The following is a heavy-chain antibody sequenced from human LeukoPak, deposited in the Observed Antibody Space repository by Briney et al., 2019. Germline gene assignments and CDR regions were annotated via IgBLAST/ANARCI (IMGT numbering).Heavy chain of an antibody. CDR2: ISYDGSNK. J-gene: IGHJ4*02. V-gene: IGHV3-30-3*01. D-gene: IGHD3-10*01. CDR3: ARGMTGFDY. Sequence: GGSLRLSCAASGFTVSSNYMSWVRQAPGKGLEWVAVISYDGSNKYYADSVKGRFTISRDNSKNTLYLQMNSLRAEDTAVYYCARGMTGFDYWGQGTLVTVSS. CDR1: GFTVSSNY.